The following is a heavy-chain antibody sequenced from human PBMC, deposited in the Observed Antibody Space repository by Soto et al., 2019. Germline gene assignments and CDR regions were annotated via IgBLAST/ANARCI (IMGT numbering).Heavy chain of an antibody. Sequence: GASVKVSCKASGYTFSTCEINWVRQAAGQGLEWMGRMNPDNGNTGYAQKFQDRVTMTRNTSISTAYMELSSLRSDDTAVYYCARGPRESGEWLLFDYWGQGALVTVSS. CDR3: ARGPRESGEWLLFDY. V-gene: IGHV1-8*01. CDR2: MNPDNGNT. D-gene: IGHD3-3*01. J-gene: IGHJ4*02. CDR1: GYTFSTCE.